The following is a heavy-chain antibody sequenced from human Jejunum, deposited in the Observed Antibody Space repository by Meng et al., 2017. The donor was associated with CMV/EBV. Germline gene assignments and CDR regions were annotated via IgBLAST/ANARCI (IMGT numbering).Heavy chain of an antibody. CDR2: IDPNTGNP. CDR1: GYTFPSYA. V-gene: IGHV7-4-1*02. CDR3: ARDSPLDGYSLLDY. D-gene: IGHD5-24*01. Sequence: GQLGAIGAEVRVPGGSVTVSCRPSGYTFPSYAINGVRQAPGQGPDWMGWIDPNTGNPTYDQGFTGRFVFSLDTSVSTAYLQINSLRADDTAVYYCARDSPLDGYSLLDYWGQGTLVTVSS. J-gene: IGHJ4*02.